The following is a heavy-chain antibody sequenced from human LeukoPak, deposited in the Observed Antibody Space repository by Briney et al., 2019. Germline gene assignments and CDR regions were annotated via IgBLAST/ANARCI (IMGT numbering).Heavy chain of an antibody. V-gene: IGHV3-7*01. Sequence: SGGSLRLSCTASGFTLGSYFMSWVRQAPGKGLEWVANIKQDGSDIYYVDSVKGRFTVSRDNAKNSLYLQMNSLRAEDTALYYCAREAIVFVPAASDDAFDIWAQGTMVTVSS. J-gene: IGHJ3*02. CDR2: IKQDGSDI. CDR1: GFTLGSYF. CDR3: AREAIVFVPAASDDAFDI. D-gene: IGHD2-2*01.